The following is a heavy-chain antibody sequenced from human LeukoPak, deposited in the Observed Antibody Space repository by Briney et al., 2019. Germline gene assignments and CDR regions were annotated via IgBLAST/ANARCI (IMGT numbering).Heavy chain of an antibody. CDR3: VAGNGRDS. J-gene: IGHJ5*01. CDR1: GFTFSDYY. Sequence: PGGSLRLSCAASGFTFSDYYMSWIRQAPGKGLEWVSYISGSSSGYTKYADSVKGRFTISRDNAKNSLYLQMNSLRAEDMAVYYCVAGNGRDSWGQGTLVTVSS. V-gene: IGHV3-11*06. CDR2: ISGSSSGYT. D-gene: IGHD1-14*01.